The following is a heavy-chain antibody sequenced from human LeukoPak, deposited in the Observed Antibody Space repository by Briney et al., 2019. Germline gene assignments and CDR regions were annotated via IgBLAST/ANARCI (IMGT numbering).Heavy chain of an antibody. J-gene: IGHJ5*02. CDR3: ARLRDTYYYVFDP. CDR1: GGSISSYY. Sequence: SETLSLTCTVSGGSISSYYWSWIRQPPGKGLEWIGSIYYSGSTNYNPSLKSRVTISVDTSKNQFSLKLSSVTAADTAVYYCARLRDTYYYVFDPWGQGTLVTVSS. D-gene: IGHD3-10*02. V-gene: IGHV4-59*12. CDR2: IYYSGST.